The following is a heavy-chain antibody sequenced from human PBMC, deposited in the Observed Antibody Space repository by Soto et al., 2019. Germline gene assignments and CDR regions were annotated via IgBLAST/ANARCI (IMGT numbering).Heavy chain of an antibody. D-gene: IGHD3-9*01. CDR2: IYYSGST. Sequence: PSETLSLTCTVSGGSISSYYWSWIRQPPGKGLEWIGYIYYSGSTNYNPSLKSRVTISVDTSKNQFSLKLSSVTAADTAVYYCARSLHILTGYFSYFDYWGQGTLVTVSS. J-gene: IGHJ4*02. CDR3: ARSLHILTGYFSYFDY. V-gene: IGHV4-59*08. CDR1: GGSISSYY.